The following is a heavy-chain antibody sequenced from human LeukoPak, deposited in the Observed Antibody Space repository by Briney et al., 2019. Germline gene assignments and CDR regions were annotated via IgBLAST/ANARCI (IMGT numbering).Heavy chain of an antibody. J-gene: IGHJ4*02. D-gene: IGHD5-18*01. CDR3: ARGDYSYGSYYFDY. Sequence: PGGSLRLSCAASGFTFSSYAMSWVRQAPGKGLEWVSAISGSGGSTYYADSVKGRFTISRDNAKNSLYLQMNSLRAEDTAVYYCARGDYSYGSYYFDYWGQGTLVTVSS. CDR1: GFTFSSYA. CDR2: ISGSGGST. V-gene: IGHV3-23*01.